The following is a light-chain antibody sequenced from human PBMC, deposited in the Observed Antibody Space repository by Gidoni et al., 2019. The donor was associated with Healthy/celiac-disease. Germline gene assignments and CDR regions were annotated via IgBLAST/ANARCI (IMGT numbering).Light chain of an antibody. Sequence: EIVLTQPPGTLSLSPGERATLSCRASQSVSSSYLAWYQQKPGQAPRLLIYGASSRATGIPNRFSGSGSRTDFTLTISRLEPEDVAVYYYQQYGSSPMCSFGQGTKLEIK. CDR1: QSVSSSY. V-gene: IGKV3-20*01. CDR2: GAS. J-gene: IGKJ2*04. CDR3: QQYGSSPMCS.